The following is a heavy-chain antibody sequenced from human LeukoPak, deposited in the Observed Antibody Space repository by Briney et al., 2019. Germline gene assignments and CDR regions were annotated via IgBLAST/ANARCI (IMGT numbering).Heavy chain of an antibody. J-gene: IGHJ4*02. CDR2: ISVSGGST. D-gene: IGHD1-14*01. CDR3: AKAQVSFDY. V-gene: IGHV3-23*01. CDR1: GFTFSSYG. Sequence: GGSLRLSCAASGFTFSSYGMSWVRRAPGRGLEWVSTISVSGGSTYYADSVRGRFTISRDNSKSTLHLQMNSLRAEDTAVYYCAKAQVSFDYWGKGTLVTVSS.